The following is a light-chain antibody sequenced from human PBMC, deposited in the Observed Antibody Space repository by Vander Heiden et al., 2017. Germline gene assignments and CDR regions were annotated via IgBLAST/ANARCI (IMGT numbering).Light chain of an antibody. CDR1: QSVSSY. CDR3: QQRSNWLT. V-gene: IGKV3-11*01. J-gene: IGKJ4*01. CDR2: DAS. Sequence: EIVLTQSPATLSLSPGERATLSCRASQSVSSYLAWYQQKPGQAPRLLIYDASNRATGIPDRFSGSGSGTDFTLTSSSREPEDFAVYYWQQRSNWLTFGGGTKLEIK.